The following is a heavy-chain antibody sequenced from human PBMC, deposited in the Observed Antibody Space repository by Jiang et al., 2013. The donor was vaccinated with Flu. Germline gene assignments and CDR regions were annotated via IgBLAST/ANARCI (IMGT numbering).Heavy chain of an antibody. V-gene: IGHV4-59*01. CDR3: ARGGLDHCSGGSCYSGFDY. CDR2: IYYSGST. CDR1: GGSISSYY. Sequence: GPGLVKPSETLSLTCTVSGGSISSYYWSWIRQPPGKGLEWIGYIYYSGSTNYNPSLKSRVTISVDTSKNQFSLKLSSVTAADTAVYYCARGGLDHCSGGSCYSGFDYWGQGPWSPSPQ. D-gene: IGHD2-15*01. J-gene: IGHJ4*02.